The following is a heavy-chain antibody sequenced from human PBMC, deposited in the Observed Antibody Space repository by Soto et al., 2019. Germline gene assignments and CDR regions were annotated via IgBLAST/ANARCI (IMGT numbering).Heavy chain of an antibody. CDR1: GYTFTSYY. CDR2: INPSGGNT. D-gene: IGHD6-13*01. CDR3: AREAAAGTLDY. J-gene: IGHJ4*02. V-gene: IGHV1-46*01. Sequence: ASVKVSCKASGYTFTSYYMHWVRQAPGQGLEWMGIINPSGGNTKYAQKFQGRVTMTTDTSTSTAYMELRSLRSDDTAVYYCAREAAAGTLDYWGQGTLVTVSS.